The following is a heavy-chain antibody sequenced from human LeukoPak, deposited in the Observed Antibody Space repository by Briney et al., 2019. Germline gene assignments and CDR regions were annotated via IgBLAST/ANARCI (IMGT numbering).Heavy chain of an antibody. CDR1: GGSISSSSYY. D-gene: IGHD2-21*01. Sequence: SETLSLTCTVSGGSISSSSYYWGWIRQPPGKGLEWIGSIYYSGSTYYNPSLKSRVTISVDTSKNRFSLKLSSVTAADTAVYYCARDVATYAFDIWGQGTMVTVSS. CDR2: IYYSGST. CDR3: ARDVATYAFDI. J-gene: IGHJ3*02. V-gene: IGHV4-39*07.